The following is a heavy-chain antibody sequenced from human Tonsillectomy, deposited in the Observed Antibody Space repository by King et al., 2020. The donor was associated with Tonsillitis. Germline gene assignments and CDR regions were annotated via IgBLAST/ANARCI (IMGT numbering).Heavy chain of an antibody. CDR3: AREGRAEGRTSGAFDI. CDR1: SGSFSDYY. J-gene: IGHJ3*02. V-gene: IGHV4-34*01. D-gene: IGHD2-2*01. Sequence: VQLQQWGAGLLKPSETLSLTCAVYSGSFSDYYWSWIRQPPGKGLEWSGEINHSGSTNYNSSLKSRVLISVDTSREHFSLNLKSVTAADTAVYYCAREGRAEGRTSGAFDIWGQGTMVTVSS. CDR2: INHSGST.